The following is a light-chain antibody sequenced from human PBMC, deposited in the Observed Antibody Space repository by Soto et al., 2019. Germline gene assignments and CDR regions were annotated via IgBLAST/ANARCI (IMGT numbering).Light chain of an antibody. CDR3: QQRSNWPPFT. Sequence: EIVLTQSPATLSLSPGERATLSCRPSQSVSSYLAWYQQKPGQAPRLLIYDASNRATGIPARFSGSGSGTDFTLTISSLEPEDFAVYYCQQRSNWPPFTFGPGTKVDIK. V-gene: IGKV3-11*01. CDR2: DAS. J-gene: IGKJ3*01. CDR1: QSVSSY.